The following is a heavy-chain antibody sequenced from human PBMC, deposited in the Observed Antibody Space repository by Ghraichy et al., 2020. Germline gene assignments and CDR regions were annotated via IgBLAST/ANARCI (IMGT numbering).Heavy chain of an antibody. CDR1: GFTVSSFY. CDR2: IYTGGST. V-gene: IGHV3-53*01. CDR3: ATVRY. D-gene: IGHD6-6*01. Sequence: GGSLRLSCVVSGFTVSSFYMTWVRQAPGKGLEWVSVIYTGGSTYYADSVKGRFTISRDSSENTLYLQMNSLRADDTAVYHCATVRYWGQGTLVTVSS. J-gene: IGHJ4*02.